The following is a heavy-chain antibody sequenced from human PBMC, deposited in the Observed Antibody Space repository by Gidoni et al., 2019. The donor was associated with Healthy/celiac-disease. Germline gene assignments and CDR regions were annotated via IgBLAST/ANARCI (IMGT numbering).Heavy chain of an antibody. CDR2: FDPEDGET. V-gene: IGHV1-24*01. D-gene: IGHD6-13*01. CDR3: ETDRGGRYSSTEDYFDY. J-gene: IGHJ4*02. CDR1: GYTIPEFS. Sequence: QVQLVQSVAEVKTPGASVKISCKVSGYTIPEFSMHWVRQAPGNGLEWMGCFDPEDGETIYAQKFQVRVTMTEDTSTDTAHMELSSLRSEDTAVDYCETDRGGRYSSTEDYFDYWGQGTLVTVSS.